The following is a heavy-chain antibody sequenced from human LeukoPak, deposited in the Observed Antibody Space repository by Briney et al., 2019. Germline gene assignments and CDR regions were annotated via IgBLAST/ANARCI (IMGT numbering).Heavy chain of an antibody. Sequence: SETLSLTCTVSGASIRTSYWTWVRQPPGKTLEWIGYIYNSGTTNYNPSLKSRVTISVDTSKNQFSLNLISVTAGDTAVYYCARLGGTTPGTDYWGQGTLVTVSS. CDR1: GASIRTSY. D-gene: IGHD3-16*01. J-gene: IGHJ4*02. CDR2: IYNSGTT. CDR3: ARLGGTTPGTDY. V-gene: IGHV4-59*08.